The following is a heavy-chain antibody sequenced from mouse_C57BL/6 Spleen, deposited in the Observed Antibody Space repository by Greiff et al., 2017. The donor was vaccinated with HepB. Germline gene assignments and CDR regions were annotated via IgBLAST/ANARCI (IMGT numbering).Heavy chain of an antibody. J-gene: IGHJ4*01. V-gene: IGHV1-26*01. CDR2: INPNNGGT. CDR1: GYTFTDYY. CDR3: ARGFLGAMDY. Sequence: EVQLQQSGPELVKPGASVKISCKASGYTFTDYYMNWVKQSHGKSLEWIGDINPNNGGTSYNQKFKGKATLTVDKSSSTAYMELRRLTSEDSAVYYGARGFLGAMDYWGQGTSVTVSS.